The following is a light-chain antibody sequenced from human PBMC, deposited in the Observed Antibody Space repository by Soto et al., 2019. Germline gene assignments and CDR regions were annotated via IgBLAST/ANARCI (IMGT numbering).Light chain of an antibody. Sequence: QSALTQPASVSGSPGQSITISCTGTSSDVGGYNYVSWYQQHPGKAPKLMIYDVSNRPSGISNRFSGSKSGNTAPLTISGLQAEDEADYYCSSYTSSSTLGVFGGGTKLTVL. J-gene: IGLJ2*01. CDR1: SSDVGGYNY. CDR2: DVS. V-gene: IGLV2-14*01. CDR3: SSYTSSSTLGV.